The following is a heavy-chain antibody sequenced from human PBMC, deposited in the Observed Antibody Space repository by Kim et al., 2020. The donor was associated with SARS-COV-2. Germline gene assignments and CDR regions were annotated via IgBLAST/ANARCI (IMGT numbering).Heavy chain of an antibody. CDR3: AIGGVRGVIIAALDY. Sequence: DSVKGRFTIGRHNSSNTIYLHMISLRAEDTAVYYCAIGGVRGVIIAALDYWGQGTLVTVSP. V-gene: IGHV3-23*01. D-gene: IGHD3-10*02. J-gene: IGHJ4*02.